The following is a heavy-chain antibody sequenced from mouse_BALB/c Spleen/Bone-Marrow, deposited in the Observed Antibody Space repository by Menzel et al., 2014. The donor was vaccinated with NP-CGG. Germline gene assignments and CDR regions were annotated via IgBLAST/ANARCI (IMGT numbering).Heavy chain of an antibody. V-gene: IGHV2-9*02. D-gene: IGHD1-1*01. CDR1: GFSLTSYG. CDR2: IWAGGSP. J-gene: IGHJ1*01. Sequence: QVQLKQSGPGLVAPSQSLSITCTVSGFSLTSYGVHWVRQPPGKGLEWLGVIWAGGSPNYNSALMSRLSISKDNSKRQVFLKLNSLQTDDSAMYYCARDPFYYGSPHWYFDVWGAGTTVTVSS. CDR3: ARDPFYYGSPHWYFDV.